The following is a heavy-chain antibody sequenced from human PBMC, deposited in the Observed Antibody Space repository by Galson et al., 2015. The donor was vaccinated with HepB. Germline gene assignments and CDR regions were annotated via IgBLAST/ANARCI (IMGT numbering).Heavy chain of an antibody. CDR2: IYSGGST. J-gene: IGHJ6*02. CDR3: ARDPGRGKWDYYGMDV. D-gene: IGHD1-26*01. Sequence: SLRLSCAASGFTVSSNYMSWVRQAPGKGLEWVSVIYSGGSTYYADSVKGRFTTSRDNSKNTLYLQMNSLRAEDTAVYYCARDPGRGKWDYYGMDVWGQGTTVTVSS. V-gene: IGHV3-66*02. CDR1: GFTVSSNY.